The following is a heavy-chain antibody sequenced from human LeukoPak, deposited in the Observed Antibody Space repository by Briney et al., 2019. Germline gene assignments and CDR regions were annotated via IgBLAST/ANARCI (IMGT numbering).Heavy chain of an antibody. D-gene: IGHD3-10*01. CDR2: ISGSGGST. J-gene: IGHJ5*02. Sequence: PGGSLRLSCAASGFTFSSYAMSWVRQAPGKGLEWVSAISGSGGSTYYADSVKGRFTISRDNSKNTLYLQMNSLRAEGTAVYYCARLWFGTLHNWFDPWGQGTLVTVSS. CDR3: ARLWFGTLHNWFDP. CDR1: GFTFSSYA. V-gene: IGHV3-23*01.